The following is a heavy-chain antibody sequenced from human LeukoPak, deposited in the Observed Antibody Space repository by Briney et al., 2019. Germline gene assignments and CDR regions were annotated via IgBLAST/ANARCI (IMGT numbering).Heavy chain of an antibody. CDR1: GFTFSSYG. CDR2: ISYDGSNK. V-gene: IGHV3-30*18. Sequence: PGGSLRLSCAASGFTFSSYGMHWVRQAPGKGLEWVALISYDGSNKYYADSVAGRFTISRDNSKITLYLQMNSLRAEDTTVYYCAKDRGTGYSYASHRMDVGGKGTTVTVSS. J-gene: IGHJ6*03. D-gene: IGHD5-18*01. CDR3: AKDRGTGYSYASHRMDV.